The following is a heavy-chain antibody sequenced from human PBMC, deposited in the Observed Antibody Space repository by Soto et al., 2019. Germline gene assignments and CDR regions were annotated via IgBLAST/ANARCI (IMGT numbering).Heavy chain of an antibody. V-gene: IGHV4-59*01. CDR3: ARDSSGYSCRWCLGYYGMDV. D-gene: IGHD6-13*01. CDR2: IYYSWST. Sequence: SETLSLTCAASGGSISSDYWSWIRQPPGKGLEWIGYIYYSWSTNYNPSLKSRVTISVDTSKNQFSLKLSSVTAADTAVYYCARDSSGYSCRWCLGYYGMDVWGQGXTVTVSS. CDR1: GGSISSDY. J-gene: IGHJ6*02.